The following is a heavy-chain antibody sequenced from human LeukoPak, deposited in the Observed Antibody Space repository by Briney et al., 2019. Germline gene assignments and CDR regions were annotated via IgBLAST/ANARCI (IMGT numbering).Heavy chain of an antibody. CDR1: GYTFTGYY. V-gene: IGHV1-2*02. CDR3: ARDLNDILTEEFDY. J-gene: IGHJ4*02. Sequence: ASVKVSCKASGYTFTGYYMHWVRQAPGQGLEWMGWINPNSGGTNYAQKFQGRVTMTRDTSISTAYMELSRLRSDDTAVYYCARDLNDILTEEFDYWGQGTLVTVSS. CDR2: INPNSGGT. D-gene: IGHD3-9*01.